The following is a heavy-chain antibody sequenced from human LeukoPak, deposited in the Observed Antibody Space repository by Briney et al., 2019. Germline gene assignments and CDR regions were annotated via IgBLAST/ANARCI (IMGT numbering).Heavy chain of an antibody. Sequence: GGSLRLSCAASGFIFGNYAMTWVRQAPGKGLEWVSSSGSTLDNAESVKGRFTISRDNSKNTLYLQMNRLSDEDTAIYYCTRDSSFGDYSTAFDYWGQGTLVTVSS. V-gene: IGHV3-23*01. J-gene: IGHJ4*02. CDR2: SGSTL. CDR1: GFIFGNYA. CDR3: TRDSSFGDYSTAFDY. D-gene: IGHD4-17*01.